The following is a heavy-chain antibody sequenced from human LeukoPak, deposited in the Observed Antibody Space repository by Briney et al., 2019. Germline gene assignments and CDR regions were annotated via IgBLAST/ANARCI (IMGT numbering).Heavy chain of an antibody. CDR3: ARGLDVYATFVGFDL. CDR2: INHSGST. CDR1: GGSFSGYY. D-gene: IGHD2-8*01. Sequence: ASETLSLTCAVYGGSFSGYYWSWIRQPPGKGLEWIGEINHSGSTNYNPSLKSRVTISVDTSKNQFSLKLSSVTAADTAVYYCARGLDVYATFVGFDLWGRGTLVTVSS. J-gene: IGHJ2*01. V-gene: IGHV4-34*01.